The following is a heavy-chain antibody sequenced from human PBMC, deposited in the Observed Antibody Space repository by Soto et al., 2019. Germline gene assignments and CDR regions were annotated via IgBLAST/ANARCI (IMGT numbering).Heavy chain of an antibody. D-gene: IGHD1-1*01. CDR3: ARDGPPTTTGVGPSYTMDV. CDR2: INPSGGRI. J-gene: IGHJ6*02. CDR1: GYTFTNYQ. Sequence: QMQLVQSGAEVKPPGASVKVSCKASGYTFTNYQIHWVRQAPGQGLEWMGIINPSGGRIMYAQTFQGRVLMTRDTSTSTLYMELRSLRSEDTAVYYCARDGPPTTTGVGPSYTMDVWGQGTTVTVS. V-gene: IGHV1-46*01.